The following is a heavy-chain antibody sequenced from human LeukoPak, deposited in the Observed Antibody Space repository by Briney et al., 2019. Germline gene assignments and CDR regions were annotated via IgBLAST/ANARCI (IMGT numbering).Heavy chain of an antibody. CDR2: IRYDGSDK. D-gene: IGHD5-18*01. J-gene: IGHJ6*03. CDR1: GFTFSSYG. CDR3: AKDSGYSDYYMDV. V-gene: IGHV3-30*02. Sequence: GGSLRLPCAASGFTFSSYGMHWVRQAPGKGLEWVAFIRYDGSDKYYADSVKGRFTISRDNSKNTLYLQMNSLRAEDTAVYYCAKDSGYSDYYMDVWGKGTTFIVSS.